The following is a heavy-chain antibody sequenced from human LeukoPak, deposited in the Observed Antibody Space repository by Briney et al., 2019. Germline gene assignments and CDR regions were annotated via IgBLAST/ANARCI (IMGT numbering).Heavy chain of an antibody. J-gene: IGHJ6*02. CDR2: IHYTEST. CDR3: ARVHHERLRLDV. V-gene: IGHV4-31*03. D-gene: IGHD2-21*02. CDR1: GGSINSGNYF. Sequence: SETLSLTCTVSGGSINSGNYFWTWIRQHPGKGLEWIGYIHYTESTHYNPSLKTRITISLDTSKNEFSLKLSSVTAADTAVYYCARVHHERLRLDVWGQGTTVTVSS.